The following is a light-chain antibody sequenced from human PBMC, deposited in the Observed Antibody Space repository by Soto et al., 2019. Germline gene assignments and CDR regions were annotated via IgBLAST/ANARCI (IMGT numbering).Light chain of an antibody. J-gene: IGKJ1*01. CDR1: QTIRSNY. CDR3: QQYGSSPWT. V-gene: IGKV3-20*01. CDR2: GAS. Sequence: ETVLTQSPATLSLSPGERATLSCRASQTIRSNYLAWYRQTPGQAPRLLIYGASNRATGIADRFSGSGSGTEFTLILSRLEPEDFALYYCQQYGSSPWTFGQGTKLEIK.